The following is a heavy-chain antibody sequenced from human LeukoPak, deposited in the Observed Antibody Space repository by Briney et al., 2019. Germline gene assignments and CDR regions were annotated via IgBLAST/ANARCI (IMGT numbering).Heavy chain of an antibody. CDR1: GFTFSSYA. CDR3: YGPQLLWLDY. Sequence: GGSLRLSCAASGFTFSSYAMSWVREAPGKGVEWGSAISGSGGSTYYADSVKGRFTISRDNSKNTLYLQMNSLRAEDTAVYYCYGPQLLWLDYWGQGTLVTVSS. J-gene: IGHJ4*02. CDR2: ISGSGGST. D-gene: IGHD3-10*01. V-gene: IGHV3-23*01.